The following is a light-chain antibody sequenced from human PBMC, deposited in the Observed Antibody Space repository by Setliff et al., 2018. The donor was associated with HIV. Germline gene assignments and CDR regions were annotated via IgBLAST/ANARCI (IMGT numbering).Light chain of an antibody. CDR3: QVWDDNSDHVV. Sequence: SYELTQPPSVSVAPGKTARITCGGNNIARQNVHWYQQKPGQAPVLVVYDDGDRPSGIPERFSGSNSGNTATLTISRVGAGDEADYYCQVWDDNSDHVVFGGGTKVT. V-gene: IGLV3-21*03. J-gene: IGLJ2*01. CDR1: NIARQN. CDR2: DDG.